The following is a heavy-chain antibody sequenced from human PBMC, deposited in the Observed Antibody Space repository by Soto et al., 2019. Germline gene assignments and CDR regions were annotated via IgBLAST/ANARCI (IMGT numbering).Heavy chain of an antibody. CDR3: TKGFSSWYHFDS. D-gene: IGHD6-13*01. CDR2: DTAGGGST. CDR1: GFTFTNYI. Sequence: PWGSLRLSCAASGFTFTNYIIAWVRQSPGKRLQWASTDTAGGGSTNYEESVKRRFTISIDSSQNKLFLHMNSLRSEDTALYYCTKGFSSWYHFDSWGQGTPATVSS. V-gene: IGHV3-23*01. J-gene: IGHJ4*02.